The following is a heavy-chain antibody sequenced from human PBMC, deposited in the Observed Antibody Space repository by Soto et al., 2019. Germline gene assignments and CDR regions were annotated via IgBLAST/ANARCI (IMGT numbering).Heavy chain of an antibody. CDR2: ISGSGGST. CDR1: GFTFSSYA. V-gene: IGHV3-23*01. CDR3: AKDGRKAARPSNFDY. J-gene: IGHJ4*02. Sequence: GGSLRLSCAASGFTFSSYAMSWVRKAPGKGLEWVSAISGSGGSTYYADSVKGRFTISRDNSKNTLYLQMNSLRAEDTAVYYCAKDGRKAARPSNFDYWGQGTLVTVSS. D-gene: IGHD6-6*01.